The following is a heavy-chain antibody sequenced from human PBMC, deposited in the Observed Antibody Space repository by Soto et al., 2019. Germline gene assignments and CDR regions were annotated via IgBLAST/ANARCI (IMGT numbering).Heavy chain of an antibody. D-gene: IGHD3-10*01. V-gene: IGHV4-31*03. CDR3: AREGRHSGGMRESRFDP. CDR1: GDSISSRSHY. J-gene: IGHJ5*02. CDR2: IFYTGAT. Sequence: SETLSLTCTVSGDSISSRSHYWNWIRQVPGKGLEFIGYIFYTGATYYNPSLRGRVSMSTDTSKNQFSLNLRSVTAADTAIYYCAREGRHSGGMRESRFDPWGQGTLVTVSS.